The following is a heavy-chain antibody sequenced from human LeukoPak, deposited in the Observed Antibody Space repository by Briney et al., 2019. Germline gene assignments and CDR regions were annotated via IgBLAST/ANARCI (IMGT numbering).Heavy chain of an antibody. CDR3: AELGITMIGGV. J-gene: IGHJ6*04. V-gene: IGHV3-7*01. CDR1: GFTFSTYW. D-gene: IGHD3-10*02. CDR2: IKQDEGEN. Sequence: GGSLRLSCAASGFTFSTYWMTWVRQAPGKGLEWVANIKQDEGENYYVDSVKGRFTISRDNAKNSLYLQMNSLRAEDTAVYYCAELGITMIGGVWGKGTTVTISS.